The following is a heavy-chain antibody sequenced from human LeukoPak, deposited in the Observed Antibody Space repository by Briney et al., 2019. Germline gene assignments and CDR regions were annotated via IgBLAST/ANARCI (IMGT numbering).Heavy chain of an antibody. D-gene: IGHD2-15*01. CDR2: IYSGGNI. J-gene: IGHJ4*02. CDR3: ASRHCSGGGCYFAGADPFDY. CDR1: GFTFDDYA. Sequence: PGGSLRLSCAASGFTFDDYAMHWVRQAPGKGLEWVSVIYSGGNIYYIDSVKGRFTISRDTSKNTLYLQMNSLRAEDTAVYYCASRHCSGGGCYFAGADPFDYWGQGTLVTVSS. V-gene: IGHV3-23*03.